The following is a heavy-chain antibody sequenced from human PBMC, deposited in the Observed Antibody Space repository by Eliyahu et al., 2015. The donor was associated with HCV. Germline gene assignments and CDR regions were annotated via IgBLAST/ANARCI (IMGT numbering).Heavy chain of an antibody. CDR2: ISSSGHTI. CDR1: GFPFSXXX. Sequence: EAQLVESGGGLVQAGESLRLPCXGPGFPFSXXXMNWVRQAPGKGLEWLSYISSSGHTIYYEDSVKARFTISRDNAKESLYLQMDSLRVDDTGVYYCVRDRDYGDLTAAEYFHLWGQGTLVTVSS. CDR3: VRDRDYGDLTAAEYFHL. D-gene: IGHD4-17*01. J-gene: IGHJ1*01. V-gene: IGHV3-48*03.